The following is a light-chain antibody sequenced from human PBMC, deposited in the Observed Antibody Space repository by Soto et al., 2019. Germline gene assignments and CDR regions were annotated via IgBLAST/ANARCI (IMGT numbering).Light chain of an antibody. CDR2: EVS. J-gene: IGLJ2*01. CDR3: CSFARSSTWI. V-gene: IGLV2-23*02. Sequence: QSALTQPASVSGSPGQSIIISCTGTNSDVGNYNHVSWYQQHPGKAPKLMIYEVSKRPSGVSNRFSGSKSANTASLTISGLQAEDEAVYYCCSFARSSTWIFGGGTKLTVL. CDR1: NSDVGNYNH.